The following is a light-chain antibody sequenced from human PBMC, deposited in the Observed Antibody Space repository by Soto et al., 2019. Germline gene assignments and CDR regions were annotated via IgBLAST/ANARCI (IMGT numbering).Light chain of an antibody. Sequence: SQSVSSNLAWYQQKPGQAPRLLIYGASTRATGIPARFSGSGSGTEFTHTISSRQSEDCAADYSKHYTPCPPFTCGRGTRLEIK. V-gene: IGKV3-15*01. CDR1: QSVSSN. CDR3: KHYTPCPPFT. CDR2: GAS. J-gene: IGKJ5*01.